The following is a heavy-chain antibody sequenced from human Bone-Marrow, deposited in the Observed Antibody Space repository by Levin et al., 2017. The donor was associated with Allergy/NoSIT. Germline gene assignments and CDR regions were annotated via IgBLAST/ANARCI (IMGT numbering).Heavy chain of an antibody. Sequence: PSETLSLTCAVYGVSFSGSFWSWLRQPPGKGLEWIGEITPGGSTRYNPSLESRVTISVDTSKNHLSLRLNSVTAADTAMYYCARGGAPGAFDIWGQGTTVTVSS. V-gene: IGHV4-34*01. J-gene: IGHJ3*02. CDR1: GVSFSGSF. CDR2: ITPGGST. D-gene: IGHD3-10*01. CDR3: ARGGAPGAFDI.